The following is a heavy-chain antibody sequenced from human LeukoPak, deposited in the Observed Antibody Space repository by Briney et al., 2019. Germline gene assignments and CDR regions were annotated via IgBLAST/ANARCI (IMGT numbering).Heavy chain of an antibody. CDR1: GFNFTTYG. CDR3: ARTAAIERVDY. CDR2: IRYDGGTT. D-gene: IGHD5-24*01. V-gene: IGHV3-30*02. Sequence: GGSLRLSCEASGFNFTTYGMHWVRQAPGKGLEWVAYIRYDGGTTFYGDSVKGRFTISRDNSKNTLYLQLNSLRPEDTAVYYCARTAAIERVDYWGQGTLVTVSS. J-gene: IGHJ4*02.